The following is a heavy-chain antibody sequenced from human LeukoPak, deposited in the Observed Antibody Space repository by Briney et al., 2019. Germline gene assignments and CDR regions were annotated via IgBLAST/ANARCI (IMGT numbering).Heavy chain of an antibody. CDR3: ARVKGPKRSAGDY. CDR1: GFTFSSYA. D-gene: IGHD6-19*01. J-gene: IGHJ4*02. Sequence: GGSLRLSCAASGFTFSSYAMHWVRQAPGKGLEWVAVISYDGSNKYYADSVKGRFTISRDNAKNSLYLQMNSLRAEDTAVYYCARVKGPKRSAGDYWGQGTLVTVSS. V-gene: IGHV3-30*04. CDR2: ISYDGSNK.